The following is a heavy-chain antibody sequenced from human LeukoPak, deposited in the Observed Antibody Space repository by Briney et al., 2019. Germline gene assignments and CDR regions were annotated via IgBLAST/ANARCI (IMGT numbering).Heavy chain of an antibody. V-gene: IGHV3-30*04. J-gene: IGHJ4*02. CDR1: GFTFSSYA. D-gene: IGHD1-26*01. Sequence: GGSLRLSCAASGFTFSSYAMHWVRQAPGKGLEWVALTSNQGNNIDYVNSVRGRFTISRDNSKSTLYLQMNSLRPEDTAIYYCVRDRYSGNYRQAGTFAYWGQGTLVTVSS. CDR3: VRDRYSGNYRQAGTFAY. CDR2: TSNQGNNI.